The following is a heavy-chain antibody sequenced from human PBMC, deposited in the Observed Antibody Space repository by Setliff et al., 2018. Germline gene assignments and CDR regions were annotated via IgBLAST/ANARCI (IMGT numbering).Heavy chain of an antibody. CDR1: GYSFTDYW. J-gene: IGHJ4*02. CDR3: ARHRVGNSGYAIPILDF. D-gene: IGHD5-12*01. CDR2: IYPRNSNI. V-gene: IGHV5-51*01. Sequence: GESLKISCKASGYSFTDYWIAWVRQMPGKGLEWMGIIYPRNSNIKYSPSFEAQITFSVDKSITTAYLQWSSLKASDTAIYYCARHRVGNSGYAIPILDFWGQGALVTV.